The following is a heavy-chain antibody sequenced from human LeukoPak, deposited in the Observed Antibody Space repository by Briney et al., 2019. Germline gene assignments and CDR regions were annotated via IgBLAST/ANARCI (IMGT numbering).Heavy chain of an antibody. D-gene: IGHD5-24*01. V-gene: IGHV3-15*01. Sequence: PGGSLRLSCAASGFTFSNAWMSWVRQAPGKGLEWVGRIKSKTDGGTTDYAAPVKGRFTISRDDSKNTLYLQMNSLKTEDTAVYYCTTDLGVMATILERDYWGQGTLVTVSS. CDR1: GFTFSNAW. CDR3: TTDLGVMATILERDY. J-gene: IGHJ4*02. CDR2: IKSKTDGGTT.